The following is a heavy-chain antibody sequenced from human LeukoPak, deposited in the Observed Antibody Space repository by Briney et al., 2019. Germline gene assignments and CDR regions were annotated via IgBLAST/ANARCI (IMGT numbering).Heavy chain of an antibody. CDR1: GYTFTGYY. CDR2: INPNSGGP. Sequence: ASVKVSCKASGYTFTGYYMHWVRQAPGQGLEWMGWINPNSGGPIYAQKFQGRVTMTRDTSISTAYMELSRLRSDDTPVYYCARALTAGYDSSGYPLLYWGQGTLVTVSS. V-gene: IGHV1-2*02. D-gene: IGHD3-22*01. CDR3: ARALTAGYDSSGYPLLY. J-gene: IGHJ4*02.